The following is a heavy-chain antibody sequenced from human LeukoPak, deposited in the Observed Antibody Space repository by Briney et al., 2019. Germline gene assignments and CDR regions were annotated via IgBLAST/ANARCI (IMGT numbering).Heavy chain of an antibody. CDR1: GSTFSSYW. Sequence: GGSLRLSCAASGSTFSSYWMSWVRQAPGKGLEWVSAISGSGGSTYYADSVKGRFTISRDNSKNTLYLQMNSLRAEDTAVYYCAKSMGEYYYYMDVWGKGTTVTVSS. CDR3: AKSMGEYYYYMDV. CDR2: ISGSGGST. V-gene: IGHV3-23*01. J-gene: IGHJ6*03. D-gene: IGHD2/OR15-2a*01.